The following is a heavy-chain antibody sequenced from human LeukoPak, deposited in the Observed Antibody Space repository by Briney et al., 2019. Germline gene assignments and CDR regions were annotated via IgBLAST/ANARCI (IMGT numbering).Heavy chain of an antibody. CDR3: ARAYCGGDCYSRWFDP. J-gene: IGHJ5*02. Sequence: PSETLSLTCTVSGGSISSYYWSWIRQPPGKGLEWIGYIYYSGSTNYNPSLKSRVTISVDTSKNQFSLKLSSVTAADTAVYYCARAYCGGDCYSRWFDPWGQGTLVTVSS. CDR1: GGSISSYY. CDR2: IYYSGST. V-gene: IGHV4-59*01. D-gene: IGHD2-21*02.